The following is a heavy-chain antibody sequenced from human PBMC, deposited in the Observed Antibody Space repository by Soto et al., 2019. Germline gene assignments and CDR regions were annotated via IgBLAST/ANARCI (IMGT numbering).Heavy chain of an antibody. Sequence: QVHLVESGGGVVQPGGSLRLSCEGSGFTFRNYGIHWVRQAPDKGLEWVAVVSYDGNKKYYGDSVKGRFTISRDNSNTSVYLQMNSLRPEDTAVYYCAKDRSLGYCSGGDCYYYYGMDVWGQGTTVTVSS. CDR2: VSYDGNKK. D-gene: IGHD2-8*02. J-gene: IGHJ6*02. V-gene: IGHV3-30*18. CDR3: AKDRSLGYCSGGDCYYYYGMDV. CDR1: GFTFRNYG.